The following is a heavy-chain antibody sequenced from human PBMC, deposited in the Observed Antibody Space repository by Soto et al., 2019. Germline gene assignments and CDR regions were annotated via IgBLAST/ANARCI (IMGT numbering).Heavy chain of an antibody. D-gene: IGHD5-18*01. Sequence: GGSLRLSCAASGFTFSSYGMHWVRQAPGKGLEWVAVISYDGSNKYYADSVKGRFTISRDNSKNTLYLQMNSLRAEDTAVYYCAKDRRGYSYGYQTDYWGQGTLVTVSS. CDR2: ISYDGSNK. CDR1: GFTFSSYG. V-gene: IGHV3-30*18. J-gene: IGHJ4*02. CDR3: AKDRRGYSYGYQTDY.